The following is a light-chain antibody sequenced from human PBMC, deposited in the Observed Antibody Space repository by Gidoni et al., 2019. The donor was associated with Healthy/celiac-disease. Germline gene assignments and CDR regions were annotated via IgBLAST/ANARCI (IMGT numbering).Light chain of an antibody. Sequence: DIVLRQSPGPLPYSPGERATLSRRASQSVSSSYLAWYQQKPGPAPRLLIYGASSRATGIPDRLSGSGSGTDFTLTISRLEPEDFAVYYCQQYASSPLTFGQGTRLEIK. V-gene: IGKV3-20*01. CDR2: GAS. CDR1: QSVSSSY. CDR3: QQYASSPLT. J-gene: IGKJ5*01.